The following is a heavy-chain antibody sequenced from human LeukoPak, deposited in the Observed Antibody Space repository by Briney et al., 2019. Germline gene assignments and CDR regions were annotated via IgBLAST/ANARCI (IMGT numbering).Heavy chain of an antibody. Sequence: PGGSLRLSCAASGFTFSNYAMSWVRQAPGKGLEWVANIKQDGSEKYYVDSVKGRFTISRDNAKNSLYLQMNSLRAEDTAVYYCAWLGGTYGMDVWGQGTTVTVSS. J-gene: IGHJ6*02. D-gene: IGHD3-10*01. CDR2: IKQDGSEK. CDR3: AWLGGTYGMDV. V-gene: IGHV3-7*01. CDR1: GFTFSNYA.